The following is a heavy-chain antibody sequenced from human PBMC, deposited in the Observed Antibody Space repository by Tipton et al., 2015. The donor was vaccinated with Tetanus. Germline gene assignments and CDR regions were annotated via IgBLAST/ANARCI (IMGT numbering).Heavy chain of an antibody. J-gene: IGHJ4*02. CDR1: GFTFSSYS. V-gene: IGHV3-21*04. D-gene: IGHD6-19*01. CDR2: VSAASTYK. Sequence: SLRLSCAASGFTFSSYSMNWVRQAPGKGLEWVSYVSAASTYKYSAESLRGRFTISRDNAKNSLYLQMNSLRVGDTAVYYCARESLHSSAWYGGSLDSWGPGTLVTVSS. CDR3: ARESLHSSAWYGGSLDS.